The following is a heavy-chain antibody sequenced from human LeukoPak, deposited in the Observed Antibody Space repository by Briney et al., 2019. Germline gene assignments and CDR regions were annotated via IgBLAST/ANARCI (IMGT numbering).Heavy chain of an antibody. J-gene: IGHJ4*02. V-gene: IGHV3-48*03. CDR1: GFIFRSYE. CDR2: ISGSGSTI. CDR3: ARTGGGYPYYFEY. D-gene: IGHD1-26*01. Sequence: GGSLRLSCAASGFIFRSYEMNWVRQAPGKGLEWVSYISGSGSTIYYADSVKGRFTLSRDNAKNSLYLQMNSLRAEDTAVYYCARTGGGYPYYFEYWGQGTLVTVSS.